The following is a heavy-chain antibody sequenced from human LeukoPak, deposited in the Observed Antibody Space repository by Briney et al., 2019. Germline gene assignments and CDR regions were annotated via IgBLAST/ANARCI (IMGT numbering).Heavy chain of an antibody. Sequence: SETLSLTCTVSRASISPYYWTWIRQPAGKGLEWIGHVHTSGSTNYNPSLKSRVTMSIDTSTNQFSLKLNSVTAADTAVYYCAKEGMIRGVIDYWGQGALVTVSS. CDR2: VHTSGST. CDR3: AKEGMIRGVIDY. D-gene: IGHD3-10*01. V-gene: IGHV4-4*07. J-gene: IGHJ4*02. CDR1: RASISPYY.